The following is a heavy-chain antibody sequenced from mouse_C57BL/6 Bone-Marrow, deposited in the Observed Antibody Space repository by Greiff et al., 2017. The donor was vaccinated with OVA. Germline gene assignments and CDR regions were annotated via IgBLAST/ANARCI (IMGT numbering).Heavy chain of an antibody. CDR1: GYTFTSYW. CDR3: ARSNDY. D-gene: IGHD2-5*01. Sequence: QVQLQQSGPVLVKPGASVKLSCKASGYTFTSYWMHWVKQRPGQGLEWIGEIDPSDSYTNYNQKFKGKSTLTVDKSSSTAYMQLSSLTSEDSAVYYCARSNDYWGQGTTLTVSS. J-gene: IGHJ2*01. V-gene: IGHV1-69*01. CDR2: IDPSDSYT.